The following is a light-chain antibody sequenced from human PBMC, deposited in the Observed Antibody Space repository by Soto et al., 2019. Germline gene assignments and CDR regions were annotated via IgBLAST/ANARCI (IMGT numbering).Light chain of an antibody. CDR2: SNN. Sequence: QSVLTQPPSASGTPGQRVTISCSGSSSNIGSNTVNWYQQLPGTAPKLLIYSNNQRPSGVPDRFSGSRSGTSASLAISGLQSEDETDYVCAAWDDSLNGVIFGGGTKLTVL. J-gene: IGLJ2*01. V-gene: IGLV1-44*01. CDR1: SSNIGSNT. CDR3: AAWDDSLNGVI.